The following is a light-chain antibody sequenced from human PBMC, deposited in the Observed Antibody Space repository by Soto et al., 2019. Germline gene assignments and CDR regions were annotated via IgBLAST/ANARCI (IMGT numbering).Light chain of an antibody. CDR3: FSYTSSGTYV. J-gene: IGLJ1*01. CDR2: EVS. V-gene: IGLV2-14*01. Sequence: QSALTQPASVSGSPGQSITISCTGTSNDVGNYKYVSWYQQHPGKAPKLMIYEVSNRPSGVSNRFSGSKSGNTASLTISGLQAEDETDYYCFSYTSSGTYVFGTGTKVTV. CDR1: SNDVGNYKY.